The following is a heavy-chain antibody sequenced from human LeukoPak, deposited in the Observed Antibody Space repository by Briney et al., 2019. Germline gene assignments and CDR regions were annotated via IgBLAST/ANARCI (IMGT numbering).Heavy chain of an antibody. D-gene: IGHD3-22*01. Sequence: GRSLRLSCAASGFTFSSYAMHWVRQAPGKGLEWVTIISYDGTNKYYADSVKGRFTISRDNSKNTLFLQMNSLRAEDTAVYYCARSNYYDSRSWGFDIWGQGTMVTVSS. J-gene: IGHJ3*02. CDR2: ISYDGTNK. CDR1: GFTFSSYA. V-gene: IGHV3-30*04. CDR3: ARSNYYDSRSWGFDI.